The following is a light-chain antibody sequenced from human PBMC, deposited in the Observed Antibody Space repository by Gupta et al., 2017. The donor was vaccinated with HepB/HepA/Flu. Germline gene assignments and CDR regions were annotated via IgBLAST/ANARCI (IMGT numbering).Light chain of an antibody. CDR2: DVS. CDR1: SSDVGGVNY. Sequence: QSALTQPASVSVSPGQSITISCTGTSSDVGGVNYVPWYRQHPGKAPKLMIYDVSNRPSGVSNRFSGSKSGNTASLTISGLQAEDEADYYCSSYTSSSTYVFGTGTKVTVL. V-gene: IGLV2-14*01. CDR3: SSYTSSSTYV. J-gene: IGLJ1*01.